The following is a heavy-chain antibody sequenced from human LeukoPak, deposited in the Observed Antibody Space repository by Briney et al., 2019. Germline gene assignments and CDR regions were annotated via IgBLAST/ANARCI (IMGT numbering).Heavy chain of an antibody. CDR2: IYSGGST. D-gene: IGHD3-10*01. CDR1: GFTVSSNY. CDR3: ARDRLYGSGSDHYYYYYGMDV. V-gene: IGHV3-53*01. Sequence: GGSLRLSWAASGFTVSSNYMSWVRQAPGKGLEWVSVIYSGGSTYYADSVKGRFTISRDNSKNTLYLQMNSLRAEDTAVYYCARDRLYGSGSDHYYYYYGMDVWGQGTTVTVSS. J-gene: IGHJ6*02.